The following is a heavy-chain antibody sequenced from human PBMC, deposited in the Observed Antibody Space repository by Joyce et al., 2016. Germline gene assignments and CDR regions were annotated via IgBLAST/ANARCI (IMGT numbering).Heavy chain of an antibody. CDR3: ARSIDGSRSPWHH. D-gene: IGHD3-10*01. J-gene: IGHJ4*02. CDR2: IDWEDEK. CDR1: GFSLTTYKMR. Sequence: QVTLKESGPALVRPTETLTLSCTFSGFSLTTYKMRVSWIRQPAGKALEWLARIDWEDEKFYSTSLKTRLTISKDTSSNRVDLTMTNMDPVDTGTYFCARSIDGSRSPWHHWGQGTLVTVSS. V-gene: IGHV2-70*04.